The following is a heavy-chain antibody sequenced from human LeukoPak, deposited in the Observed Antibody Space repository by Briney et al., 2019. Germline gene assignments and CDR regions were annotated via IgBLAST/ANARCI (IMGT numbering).Heavy chain of an antibody. CDR3: ARGPGYGGNLGSDY. J-gene: IGHJ4*02. CDR2: IKQDGSEK. V-gene: IGHV3-7*01. Sequence: SGGSLRLSCAASGFTFSSYWMSWVRQAPGKGLEWVANIKQDGSEKYYVDSVKGRFTISRDNAKNSLYLQMNSLRAEDTAVYYCARGPGYGGNLGSDYWGQGTLVTVSS. D-gene: IGHD4-23*01. CDR1: GFTFSSYW.